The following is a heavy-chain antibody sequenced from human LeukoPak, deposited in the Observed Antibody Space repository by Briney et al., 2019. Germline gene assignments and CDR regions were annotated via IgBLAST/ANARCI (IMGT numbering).Heavy chain of an antibody. J-gene: IGHJ3*02. D-gene: IGHD2-21*01. V-gene: IGHV4-59*01. CDR3: ARHTGDYAFDI. CDR1: GGSISSNY. CDR2: VYYSGNT. Sequence: SETLSLTCTVSGGSISSNYWTWVRQPPGKEPEWIGSVYYSGNTNYNPSLKSRVTISLDTSKNQFSLKLSSVTAADTAVYYCARHTGDYAFDIWGQGTMVTVS.